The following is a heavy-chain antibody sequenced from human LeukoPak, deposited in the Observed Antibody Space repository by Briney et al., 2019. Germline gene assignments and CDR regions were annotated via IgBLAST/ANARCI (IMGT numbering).Heavy chain of an antibody. Sequence: GGSLRLSCAASGFTFSSYAISWVRQAPGKGLEWVSTISGSGGSTYYADSVKGRFTISRDNSKNTVFLQMNSLRAEDTAVYYCARENWVFDYWGQGILVTVSS. V-gene: IGHV3-23*01. CDR1: GFTFSSYA. D-gene: IGHD7-27*01. CDR3: ARENWVFDY. J-gene: IGHJ4*02. CDR2: ISGSGGST.